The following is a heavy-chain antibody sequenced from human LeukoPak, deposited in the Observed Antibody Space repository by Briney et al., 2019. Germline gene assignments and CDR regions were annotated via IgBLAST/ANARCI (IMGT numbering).Heavy chain of an antibody. D-gene: IGHD4-17*01. V-gene: IGHV4-31*03. CDR1: GGSISSGGYY. CDR2: IYYSGST. CDR3: ARHNYGDLVKHYYYYYGMDV. Sequence: SETLSLTCTVSGGSISSGGYYWSWIRQHPGKGLEWIGYIYYSGSTYYNPSLKSRVTISVDTSKNQFSLKLSSVTAADTAVYYCARHNYGDLVKHYYYYYGMDVWGQGTTVTVSS. J-gene: IGHJ6*02.